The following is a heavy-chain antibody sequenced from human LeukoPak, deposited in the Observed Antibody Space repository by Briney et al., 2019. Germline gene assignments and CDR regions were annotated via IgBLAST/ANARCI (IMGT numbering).Heavy chain of an antibody. CDR3: ARRWLQLGDYFDY. CDR2: IYYSGST. V-gene: IGHV4-59*01. Sequence: SETLSLTCTVSGGSISSYSWSWIRQPPGKGLEWVGYIYYSGSTNYNPSLKSRVTISVDTSKNQFSLKLSSVTAADTAVYYCARRWLQLGDYFDYWGQGTLVTVSS. J-gene: IGHJ4*02. D-gene: IGHD5-24*01. CDR1: GGSISSYS.